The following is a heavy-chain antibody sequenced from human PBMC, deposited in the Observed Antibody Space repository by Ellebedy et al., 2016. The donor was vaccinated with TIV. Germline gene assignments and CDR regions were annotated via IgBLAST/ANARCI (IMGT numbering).Heavy chain of an antibody. CDR2: IYSGGST. CDR1: GFTVSSNY. V-gene: IGHV3-53*04. J-gene: IGHJ6*02. Sequence: GESLKISCAASGFTVSSNYMSWVRQAPGKGLEWVSVIYSGGSTYYADSVKGRFTISRHNSKNTLYLQMNSLRAEDTAVYYCARDWNPVVPSGFYYGMDVWGQGTTVTVSS. CDR3: ARDWNPVVPSGFYYGMDV. D-gene: IGHD2-2*01.